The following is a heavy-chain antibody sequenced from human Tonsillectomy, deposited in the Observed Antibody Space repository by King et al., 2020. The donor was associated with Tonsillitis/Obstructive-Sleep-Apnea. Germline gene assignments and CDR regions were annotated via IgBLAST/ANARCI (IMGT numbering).Heavy chain of an antibody. D-gene: IGHD3-10*01. CDR3: AKDLSVVRGVLADY. CDR1: GFTFSSYA. V-gene: IGHV3-23*04. CDR2: ISGSSGST. J-gene: IGHJ4*02. Sequence: VQLVESGGGLVQPGGSLRLSCAASGFTFSSYAMDWVRQAPGKGLEWVSAISGSSGSTYYADSVKGRFTISRDNSKNTLYLQMNSLRAEATAVYYCAKDLSVVRGVLADYWGQGTLVTVSS.